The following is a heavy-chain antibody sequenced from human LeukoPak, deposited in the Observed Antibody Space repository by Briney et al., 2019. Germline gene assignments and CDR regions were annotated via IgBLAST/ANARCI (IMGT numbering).Heavy chain of an antibody. CDR1: GFTFSNYA. CDR2: TSGSGGNT. Sequence: GGSLRLSCADSGFTFSNYAMTWVRQAPGKGLEWVSATSGSGGNTYYADSVKGRFAMSRDTSKNTLYLQMNSLRAEDTAVYYCAKVGYSNSYYFHYWGQGTLVTVSS. D-gene: IGHD4-11*01. V-gene: IGHV3-23*01. J-gene: IGHJ4*02. CDR3: AKVGYSNSYYFHY.